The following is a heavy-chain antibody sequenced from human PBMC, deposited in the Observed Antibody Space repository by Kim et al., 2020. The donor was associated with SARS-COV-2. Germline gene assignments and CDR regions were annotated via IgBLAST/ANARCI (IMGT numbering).Heavy chain of an antibody. V-gene: IGHV3-21*01. Sequence: GGSLRLSCAVSGFTFSSYSMNWVRQAPGKGLEWVSSISSSSIYIYYADSLKGRFTISRDNAKNSLYLQMNSLRAEDTAVYYCARVSHDILTGYRYFFDY. J-gene: IGHJ4*01. CDR1: GFTFSSYS. CDR3: ARVSHDILTGYRYFFDY. D-gene: IGHD3-9*01. CDR2: ISSSSIYI.